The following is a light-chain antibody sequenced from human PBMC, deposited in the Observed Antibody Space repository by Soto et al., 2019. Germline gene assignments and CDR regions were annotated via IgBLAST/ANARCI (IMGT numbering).Light chain of an antibody. J-gene: IGKJ1*01. Sequence: EIVLTQSPATLSVSPGERVILSCRASQSVDISLAWYQQKPGQAPRLVIYGASTRATDMPGTFSGRGSGTEFTLTITSLRPEDFGVYYCQQYRSWPRTFGQGTKVDIK. CDR3: QQYRSWPRT. CDR2: GAS. V-gene: IGKV3-15*01. CDR1: QSVDIS.